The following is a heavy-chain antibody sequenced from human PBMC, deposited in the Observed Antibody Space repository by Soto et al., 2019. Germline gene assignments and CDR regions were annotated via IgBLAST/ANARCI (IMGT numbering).Heavy chain of an antibody. CDR2: INPNSGGT. V-gene: IGHV1-2*04. D-gene: IGHD3-10*01. CDR3: ARGYYGSGSYLAYYYGMDV. J-gene: IGHJ6*02. Sequence: SVKVSCKASGYTFTGYYMHWVRQAPGQGLEWMGWINPNSGGTNYAQKFQGWVTMTRDTSISTAYMELSRLRSDDTAVYYCARGYYGSGSYLAYYYGMDVWGQGTTVTVSS. CDR1: GYTFTGYY.